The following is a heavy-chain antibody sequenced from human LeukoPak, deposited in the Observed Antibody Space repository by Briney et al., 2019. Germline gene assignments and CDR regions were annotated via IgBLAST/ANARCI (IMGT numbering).Heavy chain of an antibody. J-gene: IGHJ4*02. Sequence: PGGSLRLSCAASGFAFSGYSMTWVRQAAGKGLEWVSYISGGSSAIYYADSVKGRFTISRDNAKNSLYLQVNSLRDEDTAVYYCARAVYYYDRSGYPNTLDSWGQGTLVTVSS. CDR3: ARAVYYYDRSGYPNTLDS. CDR2: ISGGSSAI. D-gene: IGHD3-22*01. CDR1: GFAFSGYS. V-gene: IGHV3-48*02.